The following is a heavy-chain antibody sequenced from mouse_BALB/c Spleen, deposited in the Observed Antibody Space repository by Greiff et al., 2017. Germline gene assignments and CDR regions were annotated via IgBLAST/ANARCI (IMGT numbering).Heavy chain of an antibody. D-gene: IGHD4-1*01. J-gene: IGHJ4*01. CDR3: AGGTRAMDY. CDR1: GFTFSSYA. CDR2: ISSGGSDT. V-gene: IGHV5-9-4*01. Sequence: EVKLVESGGGLVKPGGSLKLSCAASGFTFSSYAMPWVRQSPEKRLEWVAEISSGGSDTYYSDTVTGRFTISRDNAKNTLYLEMSRLRSEDTDMYYSAGGTRAMDYWGQGTSVTVSS.